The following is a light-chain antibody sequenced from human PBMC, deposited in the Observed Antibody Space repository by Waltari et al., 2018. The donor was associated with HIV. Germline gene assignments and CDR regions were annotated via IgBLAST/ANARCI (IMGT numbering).Light chain of an antibody. J-gene: IGLJ2*01. CDR2: EVS. V-gene: IGLV2-14*01. Sequence: QSALTQPASVSGSPGKSITISCIGSSSDTGAYNFVYWYQQRPGKAPKLMIYEVSDRPSGSSNRFSGSKSGITASLTISGLQADDEADYYCASYTRSGILLFGGGTRLTVL. CDR3: ASYTRSGILL. CDR1: SSDTGAYNF.